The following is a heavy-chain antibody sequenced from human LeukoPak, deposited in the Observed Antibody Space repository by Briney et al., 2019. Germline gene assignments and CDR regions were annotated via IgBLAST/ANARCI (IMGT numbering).Heavy chain of an antibody. V-gene: IGHV4-59*01. D-gene: IGHD5-24*01. CDR3: ARMKDGYSIFDY. J-gene: IGHJ4*02. CDR2: ISYSGST. Sequence: PSQTLSLTCTVSGGSISTYYWTWIRQPPGKGLEWIGYISYSGSTNYNPSLKSRVTFSVDTSKNQFSLKLSSVTAADTAVYYCARMKDGYSIFDYWGQGTLVTVSS. CDR1: GGSISTYY.